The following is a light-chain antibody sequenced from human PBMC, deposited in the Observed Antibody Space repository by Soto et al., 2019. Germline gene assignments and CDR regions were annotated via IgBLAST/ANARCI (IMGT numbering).Light chain of an antibody. CDR3: SSYAGTYSYV. CDR1: SSDVGGYNY. Sequence: QSVLTQPRSVSGSPGQSVTISCTGTSSDVGGYNYVSWYQQHPGTAPKLIIFGVSKRPSGVPDRFSGSKSGNTASLSIYGLQDEDEDDYYCSSYAGTYSYVLGTGTKVTVL. CDR2: GVS. V-gene: IGLV2-11*01. J-gene: IGLJ1*01.